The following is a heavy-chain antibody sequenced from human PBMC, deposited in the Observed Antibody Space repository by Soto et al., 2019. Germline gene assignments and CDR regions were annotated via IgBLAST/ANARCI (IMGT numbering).Heavy chain of an antibody. CDR1: GYTFTGYY. V-gene: IGHV1-2*04. CDR2: INPNSGGR. Sequence: QVQLVQSGAEVKKPGASVKVSCKASGYTFTGYYMHWVRQAPGQGLEWMGWINPNSGGRNYAQKFQGWVTMTRDTSISTAYMELSRLRADDTAVYYCARDLGSSGYYGMDVWGQGTTVTVSS. J-gene: IGHJ6*02. CDR3: ARDLGSSGYYGMDV. D-gene: IGHD6-6*01.